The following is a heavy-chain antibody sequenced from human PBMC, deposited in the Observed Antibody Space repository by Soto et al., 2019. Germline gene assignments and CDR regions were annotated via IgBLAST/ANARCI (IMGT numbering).Heavy chain of an antibody. J-gene: IGHJ4*02. CDR1: GFTFSSYS. D-gene: IGHD3-22*01. CDR3: ARDSDSSGYYYPY. Sequence: GGSLRLSCAASGFTFSSYSMNWVRQAPGKGLEWVSSISSSSSYIYYADSVKGRFTISRDNAKNSLYLQMNSLRAEDTAVYYCARDSDSSGYYYPYWGQGTLVTVSS. CDR2: ISSSSSYI. V-gene: IGHV3-21*01.